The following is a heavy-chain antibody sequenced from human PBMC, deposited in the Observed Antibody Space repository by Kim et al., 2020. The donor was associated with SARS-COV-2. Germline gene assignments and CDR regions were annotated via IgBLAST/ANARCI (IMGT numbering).Heavy chain of an antibody. CDR1: GYTFSKHD. Sequence: ASVKVSCKASGYTFSKHDITWVRQAPGQGLEWMAWISVYNGGTKYAQKFQGRLTMTIDTSTNTAYMELRRLRSDDTALYYCARAVCWTYDIYYHGMDVWGQGTTVTVSS. J-gene: IGHJ6*02. V-gene: IGHV1-18*01. D-gene: IGHD1-7*01. CDR2: ISVYNGGT. CDR3: ARAVCWTYDIYYHGMDV.